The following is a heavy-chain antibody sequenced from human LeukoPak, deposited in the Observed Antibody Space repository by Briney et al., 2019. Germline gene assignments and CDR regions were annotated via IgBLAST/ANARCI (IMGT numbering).Heavy chain of an antibody. J-gene: IGHJ4*02. CDR1: GFTFSSYA. V-gene: IGHV3-23*01. D-gene: IGHD3-3*01. CDR2: ISGSGGST. CDR3: AKASYYYDFWSGQYYFDY. Sequence: PGGSLRLSCAASGFTFSSYAMSWVRQAPGKGLEWVSAISGSGGSTYYADSVKGRFTISRDNSKNTLYLQMNSLRAEDTAVYYCAKASYYYDFWSGQYYFDYWGQGTLVTVSS.